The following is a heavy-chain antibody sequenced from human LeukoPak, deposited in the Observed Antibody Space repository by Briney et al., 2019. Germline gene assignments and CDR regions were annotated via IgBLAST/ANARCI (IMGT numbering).Heavy chain of an antibody. J-gene: IGHJ6*03. D-gene: IGHD2-2*01. CDR1: GFTFSSYA. CDR3: ARPGSSSDYYYYMDV. CDR2: ISYDGSNK. Sequence: GGSLRLSCAASGFTFSSYAMHWVRQAPGKGLEWVAVISYDGSNKYYADSVKGRFTISRDNSKNTLYLQMNSLRAEDTAVYYCARPGSSSDYYYYMDVWGKGTTVTVSS. V-gene: IGHV3-30-3*01.